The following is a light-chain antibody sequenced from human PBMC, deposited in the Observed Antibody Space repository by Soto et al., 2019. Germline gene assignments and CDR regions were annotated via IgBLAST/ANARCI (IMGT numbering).Light chain of an antibody. CDR3: SSYTSSNTLL. J-gene: IGLJ2*01. CDR2: EVT. CDR1: SSDVGGYTY. V-gene: IGLV2-14*01. Sequence: QSALTQPASVSGSPGQSITISCTGTSSDVGGYTYVSWFQQHPGRAPKLMIYEVTNRPSGVSHRFSGSKSDNTASLTISGLQAEDEADYYCSSYTSSNTLLFGGGTKVTVL.